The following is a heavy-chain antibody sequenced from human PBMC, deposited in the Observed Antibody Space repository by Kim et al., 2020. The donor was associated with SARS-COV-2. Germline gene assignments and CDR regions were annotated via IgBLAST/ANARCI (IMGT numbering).Heavy chain of an antibody. D-gene: IGHD2-2*02. J-gene: IGHJ4*02. Sequence: SVKVSCKASGGTFSSYAISWVRQAPGQGLEWMGRIIPILGIANYAQKFQGRVTITADKSTSTAYMELSSLRSEDTAVYYCARAGGYCSSTSCYIDYWGQGTLVTVSS. CDR3: ARAGGYCSSTSCYIDY. CDR2: IIPILGIA. CDR1: GGTFSSYA. V-gene: IGHV1-69*04.